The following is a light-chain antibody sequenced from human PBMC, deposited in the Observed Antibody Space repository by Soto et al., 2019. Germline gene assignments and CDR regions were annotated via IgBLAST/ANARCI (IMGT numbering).Light chain of an antibody. Sequence: DIQMTQSPSTLSGSVGDRVTITCRASQTISSWLAWYQQKPGKAPKLLTYKASTLKSGVPSRFSGSGSGTEFTLTISSLQPDDFATYCCQHYNSYSEAFGQGTKVDI. V-gene: IGKV1-5*03. CDR1: QTISSW. CDR3: QHYNSYSEA. CDR2: KAS. J-gene: IGKJ1*01.